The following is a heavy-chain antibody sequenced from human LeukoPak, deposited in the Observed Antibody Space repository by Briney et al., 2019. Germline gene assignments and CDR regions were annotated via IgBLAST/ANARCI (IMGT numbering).Heavy chain of an antibody. D-gene: IGHD5-18*01. CDR2: IKSKTDGGTT. CDR3: TTQPIQLWSPFDY. Sequence: GGSLRLSCAASGFTFSNAWTSWVRQAPGKGLEWVGRIKSKTDGGTTDYAAPVKGRFTISRDDSKNTLYLQMNSLKTEDTAVYYCTTQPIQLWSPFDYWGQGTLVTVSS. CDR1: GFTFSNAW. V-gene: IGHV3-15*01. J-gene: IGHJ4*02.